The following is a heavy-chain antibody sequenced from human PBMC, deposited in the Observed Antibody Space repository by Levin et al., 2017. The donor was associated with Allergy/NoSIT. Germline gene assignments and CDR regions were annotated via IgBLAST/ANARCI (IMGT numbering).Heavy chain of an antibody. Sequence: GGSLRLSCTASGFTFSDHYMTWIRQAPGEGLEWISHISSSGSYRYYADSVKGRFTISRDHAKNSLFLQMNSLRADDTAVYYCVRVGTTIDAMDVWGQGTTVTVS. CDR3: VRVGTTIDAMDV. CDR2: ISSSGSYR. V-gene: IGHV3-11*01. J-gene: IGHJ6*02. D-gene: IGHD1-7*01. CDR1: GFTFSDHY.